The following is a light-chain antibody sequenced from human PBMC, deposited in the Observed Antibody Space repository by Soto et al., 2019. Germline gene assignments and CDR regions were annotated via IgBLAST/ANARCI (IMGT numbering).Light chain of an antibody. V-gene: IGLV2-8*01. CDR2: EVS. CDR1: SSDVGGYNY. Sequence: QSALTQPPSASGSPGQSVTISCTGNSSDVGGYNYVSWYQQHPGKAPKLMNYEVSKRPSGVPDRFSGSKSGNTASLTVSGLQAEDEADYYCSSYAGSNNLVFGGGTQLTVL. J-gene: IGLJ3*02. CDR3: SSYAGSNNLV.